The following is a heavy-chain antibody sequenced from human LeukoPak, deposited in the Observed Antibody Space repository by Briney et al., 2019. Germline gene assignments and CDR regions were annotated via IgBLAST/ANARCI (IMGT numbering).Heavy chain of an antibody. J-gene: IGHJ5*02. CDR3: ARDLNRRSGGWFDP. D-gene: IGHD2/OR15-2a*01. Sequence: SETLSLTCTVSGGSISSSSYYWGWIRQPPGKGLEWLGSIYYRGSTYYNPSLKSRVTISVDTSKNQFSLKLSSVTAADTAVYYCARDLNRRSGGWFDPWGQGTLVTVSS. CDR1: GGSISSSSYY. V-gene: IGHV4-39*07. CDR2: IYYRGST.